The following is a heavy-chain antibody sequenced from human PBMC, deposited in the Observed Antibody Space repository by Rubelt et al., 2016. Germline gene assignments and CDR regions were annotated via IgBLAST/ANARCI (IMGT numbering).Heavy chain of an antibody. D-gene: IGHD2-2*01. CDR1: GFTVSSNY. Sequence: EVQLGESGGGLVQPGGSLRLSCAASGFTVSSNYMNWVRQAPGKGLEWVSIIYSGGSTYYADSVKGRFTISRDNSKNTLYMQMNSLRAEDTAVYYCAKGPRIVPAAFYFDYWGQGTLVTVSS. CDR2: IYSGGST. V-gene: IGHV3-66*01. CDR3: AKGPRIVPAAFYFDY. J-gene: IGHJ4*02.